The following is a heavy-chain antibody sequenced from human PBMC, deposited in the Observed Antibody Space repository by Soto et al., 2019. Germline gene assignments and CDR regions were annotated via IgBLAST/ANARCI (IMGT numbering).Heavy chain of an antibody. J-gene: IGHJ6*02. D-gene: IGHD2-15*01. CDR2: IYYSGST. CDR3: ARQWQGPKVAATHDYYYGMDV. CDR1: GGSISSSSYY. Sequence: PSETLSLTCTVSGGSISSSSYYWGWIRQPPGKGLEWIGSIYYSGSTYYNPSLKSRVTISVDTSKNQFSLKLSSVTAADTAVYYCARQWQGPKVAATHDYYYGMDVWGQGTTVTVSS. V-gene: IGHV4-39*01.